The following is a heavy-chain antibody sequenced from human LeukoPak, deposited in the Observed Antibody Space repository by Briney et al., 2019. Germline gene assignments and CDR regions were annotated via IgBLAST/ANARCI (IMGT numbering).Heavy chain of an antibody. V-gene: IGHV5-51*01. Sequence: GESLQISCKSSGYTFTHDWIGWVRQMPGKGLEWMGIIYPRDSTTRYSPAFEGQVTISVDKSITTAYLQWSSLKASDTAMYYCARRAVIQGTSALDFWGQGTVVIVSS. CDR1: GYTFTHDW. CDR2: IYPRDSTT. J-gene: IGHJ4*02. D-gene: IGHD3-16*02. CDR3: ARRAVIQGTSALDF.